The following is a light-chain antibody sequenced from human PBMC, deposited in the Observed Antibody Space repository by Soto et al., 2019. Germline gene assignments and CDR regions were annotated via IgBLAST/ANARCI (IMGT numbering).Light chain of an antibody. CDR1: QSVSSY. CDR2: DPS. CDR3: QQRSNWPRT. V-gene: IGKV3-11*01. J-gene: IGKJ4*01. Sequence: EIVFTLSPASLSLSPGERGTLSRRASQSVSSYLAWYQQKPGQAPRLLIYDPSNRATGIPARFSGSRSGTDFTLSINSLEPEDFAVYYCQQRSNWPRTVGGGTKVDIK.